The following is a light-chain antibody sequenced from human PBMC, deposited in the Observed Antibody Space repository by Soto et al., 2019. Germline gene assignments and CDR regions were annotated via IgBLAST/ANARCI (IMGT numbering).Light chain of an antibody. V-gene: IGKV1-5*03. J-gene: IGKJ2*01. CDR3: QQYHYFPYT. CDR2: KAS. CDR1: QSINSW. Sequence: DVQMTQSPSTLSASVRDRVTITCRASQSINSWLAWYQQKPGKAPKLLFYKASSLESGVPSRFSGSGSGTEFTLTVSSLQPDDFATYYCQQYHYFPYTFGQGTNLEIK.